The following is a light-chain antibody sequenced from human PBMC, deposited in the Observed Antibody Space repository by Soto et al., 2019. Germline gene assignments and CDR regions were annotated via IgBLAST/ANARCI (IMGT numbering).Light chain of an antibody. CDR1: SSDVGSYNL. CDR3: CSYAGSSTVV. CDR2: EGN. J-gene: IGLJ2*01. Sequence: QSALTQPASVSGSPGQSITISCTGTSSDVGSYNLVSWYQQHPGKAPKLMIYEGNKRPSGVSNRFSGSKSGNTASLTISGLQAEDEADYYCCSYAGSSTVVFGGGTMLTVL. V-gene: IGLV2-23*01.